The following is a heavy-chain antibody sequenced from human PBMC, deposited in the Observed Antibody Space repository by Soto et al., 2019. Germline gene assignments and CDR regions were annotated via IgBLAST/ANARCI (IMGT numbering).Heavy chain of an antibody. CDR3: AKGPYGDYTKLFDY. CDR2: ISYDGSNK. Sequence: GGSLRLSCAASGFTFSSYGMHWVRQAPGKGLEWVAVISYDGSNKYYADSVKGRFTISRDNSKNTLYLQMNSLRAEDTAVYYCAKGPYGDYTKLFDYWGQGTLVTVSS. V-gene: IGHV3-30*18. CDR1: GFTFSSYG. D-gene: IGHD4-17*01. J-gene: IGHJ4*02.